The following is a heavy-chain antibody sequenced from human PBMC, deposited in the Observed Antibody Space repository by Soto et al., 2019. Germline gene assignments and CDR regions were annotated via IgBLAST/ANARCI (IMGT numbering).Heavy chain of an antibody. J-gene: IGHJ3*02. Sequence: PGGSLRLSCAASGFTFSSYGMHWVRQAPGKGLEWVAVISYDGSNKYYADSVKGRFTISRDNAKNSLYLQMNSLRAEDTAVYYCARDRIRAAATDAFDIWGQGTMVTVSS. CDR3: ARDRIRAAATDAFDI. V-gene: IGHV3-30*03. CDR2: ISYDGSNK. D-gene: IGHD6-13*01. CDR1: GFTFSSYG.